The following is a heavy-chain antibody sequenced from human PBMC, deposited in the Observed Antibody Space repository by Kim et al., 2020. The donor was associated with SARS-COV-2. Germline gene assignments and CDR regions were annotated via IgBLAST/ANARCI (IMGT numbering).Heavy chain of an antibody. J-gene: IGHJ4*02. Sequence: DSVKGRFTISRDNSKNPLYLQMNSRGAEDTAVYYGAKQRSGIAAAGFFDYWGQGTLVTVSS. CDR3: AKQRSGIAAAGFFDY. V-gene: IGHV3-23*02. D-gene: IGHD6-13*01.